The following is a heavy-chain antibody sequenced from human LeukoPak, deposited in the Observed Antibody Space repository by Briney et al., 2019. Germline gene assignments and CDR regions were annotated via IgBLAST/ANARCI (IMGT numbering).Heavy chain of an antibody. CDR2: FDPEDGET. CDR1: GYTLTELS. J-gene: IGHJ5*02. Sequence: ASVTVSCKVSGYTLTELSMHWVRQAPGKGLEWRGGFDPEDGETIYAQKFQGRVTMTEDTSTDTAYMELSSLRSEDTAVYYCATVIIAVAGINWFDPWGQGTLVTVSS. V-gene: IGHV1-24*01. CDR3: ATVIIAVAGINWFDP. D-gene: IGHD6-19*01.